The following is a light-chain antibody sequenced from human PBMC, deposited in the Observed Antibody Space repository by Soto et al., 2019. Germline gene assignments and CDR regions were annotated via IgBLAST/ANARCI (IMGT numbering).Light chain of an antibody. Sequence: QSVLTQPPSASGTPGQRVTISCSGSSSNIGSNYVYWYQQLPGTAPKLLIYNNNQWPSGVPDRISGSKSGTSASLAISGLRSEDEADYYCAAWADSLSGVVFGGGTKLTVL. CDR3: AAWADSLSGVV. V-gene: IGLV1-47*01. CDR2: NNN. J-gene: IGLJ2*01. CDR1: SSNIGSNY.